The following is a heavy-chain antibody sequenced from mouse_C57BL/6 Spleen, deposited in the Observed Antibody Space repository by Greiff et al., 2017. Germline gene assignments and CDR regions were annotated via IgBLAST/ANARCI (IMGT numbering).Heavy chain of an antibody. V-gene: IGHV5-17*01. CDR1: GFTFSDYG. CDR2: ISSGSSTI. J-gene: IGHJ2*01. D-gene: IGHD4-1*01. Sequence: EVKLMESGGGLVKPGGSLKLSCAASGFTFSDYGMHWVRQAPEKGLAWVAYISSGSSTIYYSDTVKGRFTISRDNAKNTLFLQMTSLRSEDTAMYYCARRSGTIFDYWGQGTTLTVSS. CDR3: ARRSGTIFDY.